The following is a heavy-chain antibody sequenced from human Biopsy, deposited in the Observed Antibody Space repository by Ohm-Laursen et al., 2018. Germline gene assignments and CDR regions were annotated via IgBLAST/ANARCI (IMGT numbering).Heavy chain of an antibody. CDR1: GFTFSSYG. Sequence: SLRLSCSASGFTFSSYGMHLVRQTPGKGLESVALISYDGYNKWYADSVKGRFTISRDNSKNTLYLQMNSLRVEDTAVYYCAKDGGPYCGGCELDYWGQGTLVTVSS. D-gene: IGHD2-21*01. V-gene: IGHV3-30*18. CDR2: ISYDGYNK. CDR3: AKDGGPYCGGCELDY. J-gene: IGHJ4*02.